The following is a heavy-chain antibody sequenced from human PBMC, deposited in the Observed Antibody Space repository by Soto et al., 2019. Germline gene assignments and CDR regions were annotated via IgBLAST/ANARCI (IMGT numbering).Heavy chain of an antibody. D-gene: IGHD3-10*01. Sequence: GGSLRLSCAASGFTVSSIYMSWVRQAPGKGLEWVSVIYSGGSTYYADSVKGRFTISRDNSKNTLYLQMNSLRAEDTAVYYCARAGASWRIDYWGQGTLVTVSS. CDR2: IYSGGST. J-gene: IGHJ4*02. CDR3: ARAGASWRIDY. CDR1: GFTVSSIY. V-gene: IGHV3-53*01.